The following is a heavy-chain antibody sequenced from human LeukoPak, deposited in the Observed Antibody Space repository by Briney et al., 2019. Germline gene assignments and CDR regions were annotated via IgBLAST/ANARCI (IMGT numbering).Heavy chain of an antibody. CDR1: GGSISSYY. Sequence: SETLSLTCTVSGGSISSYYWSWIRQPPGKGLEWIGYISYSGSTNYNPTLKSRVTISVDTSKNQFSLKLSSVTAADTAVYYCARVPFWSAYYLYYFDYWGQGTLVTVSS. CDR2: ISYSGST. CDR3: ARVPFWSAYYLYYFDY. V-gene: IGHV4-59*01. D-gene: IGHD3-3*01. J-gene: IGHJ4*02.